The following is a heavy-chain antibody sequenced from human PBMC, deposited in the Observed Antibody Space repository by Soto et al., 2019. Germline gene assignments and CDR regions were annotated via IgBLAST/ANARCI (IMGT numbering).Heavy chain of an antibody. Sequence: LRLSCAASGFPFSSTDMSWVRQAPGKGLEWVSTILDTGTTVIYADSVKRRFTVSRDNSNNTLYVQMNSLGADDTAVYYCVKNSGWFNTWGQGALVTVSS. D-gene: IGHD3-10*01. J-gene: IGHJ5*02. CDR2: ILDTGTTV. CDR1: GFPFSSTD. V-gene: IGHV3-23*01. CDR3: VKNSGWFNT.